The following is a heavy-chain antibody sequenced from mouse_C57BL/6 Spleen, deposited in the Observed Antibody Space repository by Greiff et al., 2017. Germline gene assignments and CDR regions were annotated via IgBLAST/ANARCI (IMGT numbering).Heavy chain of an antibody. D-gene: IGHD2-4*01. CDR1: GYTFTSYG. V-gene: IGHV1-81*01. CDR2: IYPRSGNT. CDR3: AESYDSSYAMDY. J-gene: IGHJ4*01. Sequence: QVQLKQSGAELARPGASVKLSCKASGYTFTSYGISWVKQRTGQGLEWIGEIYPRSGNTYYNEKFKGKATLTADKSSSTAYMELRSLTSEDSAVYFCAESYDSSYAMDYWGQGTSVTVSS.